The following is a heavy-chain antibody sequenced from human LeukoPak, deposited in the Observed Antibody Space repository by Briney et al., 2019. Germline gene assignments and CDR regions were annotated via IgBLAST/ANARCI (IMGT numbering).Heavy chain of an antibody. Sequence: ASVKVSCKASGYTFTSYTMHWVRQAPGQRREGMGWINAGNGNTKYSPKFQGRVTITRDTSASTAYMELSSLRSEDTAVYYCARGAYGDHLGYWGQGTLVTVSS. CDR2: INAGNGNT. J-gene: IGHJ4*02. V-gene: IGHV1-3*01. D-gene: IGHD4-17*01. CDR3: ARGAYGDHLGY. CDR1: GYTFTSYT.